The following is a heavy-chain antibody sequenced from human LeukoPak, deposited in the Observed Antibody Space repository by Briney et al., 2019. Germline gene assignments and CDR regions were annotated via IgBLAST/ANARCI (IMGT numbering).Heavy chain of an antibody. V-gene: IGHV3-74*01. Sequence: GGSLRLSCAASGFTFSNHWLHWVRQAQGKGMVWVSRINGYGTSTNYADSVKGRFTISRDNAKSTVYLQMNSLRAEDTAVYYCARTGSGGDLDIWGQGTMVTVSS. CDR3: ARTGSGGDLDI. CDR2: INGYGTST. CDR1: GFTFSNHW. D-gene: IGHD2-15*01. J-gene: IGHJ3*02.